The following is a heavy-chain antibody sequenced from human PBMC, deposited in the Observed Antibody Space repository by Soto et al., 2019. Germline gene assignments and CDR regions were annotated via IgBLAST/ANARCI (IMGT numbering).Heavy chain of an antibody. CDR1: GFTFSSYA. Sequence: WESLRLSCAASGFTFSSYAMSWVRQAPGKGLEWVAAISDSGGSTYYADSVKGRFTISRDNSKNTQYLQMNILRAEDTAVDYCATGGITIFGVDPLRFDPWGQGTLVTVSS. CDR2: ISDSGGST. D-gene: IGHD3-3*01. CDR3: ATGGITIFGVDPLRFDP. J-gene: IGHJ5*02. V-gene: IGHV3-23*01.